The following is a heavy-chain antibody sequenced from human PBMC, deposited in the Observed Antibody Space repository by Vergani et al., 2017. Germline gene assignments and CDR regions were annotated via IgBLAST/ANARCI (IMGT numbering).Heavy chain of an antibody. J-gene: IGHJ6*03. V-gene: IGHV1-2*02. D-gene: IGHD6-19*01. CDR1: GYTFTGYY. CDR2: INPNSGGT. Sequence: QVQLVQSGAEVKKPGASVKVSCKASGYTFTGYYLHWVRQAPGQGLEWMGWINPNSGGTNYAQKFQGRVTMTRETSIRTAYMELSRLRSDDTAVYYCARDQWYSSGWYPYYYMDVWGKGTTVTVSS. CDR3: ARDQWYSSGWYPYYYMDV.